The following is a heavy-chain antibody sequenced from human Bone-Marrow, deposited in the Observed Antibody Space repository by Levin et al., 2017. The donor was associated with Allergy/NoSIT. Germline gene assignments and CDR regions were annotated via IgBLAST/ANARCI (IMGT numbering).Heavy chain of an antibody. CDR2: INSDGSST. J-gene: IGHJ4*02. V-gene: IGHV3-74*01. CDR1: GFTFSSYW. CDR3: ARGGVTMVREGGVDY. Sequence: SCAASGFTFSSYWMHWVRQAPGKGLVWVSRINSDGSSTSYADSVKGRFTISRDNAKNTLYLQMNSLRAEDTAVYYCARGGVTMVREGGVDYWGQGTLVTVSS. D-gene: IGHD3-10*01.